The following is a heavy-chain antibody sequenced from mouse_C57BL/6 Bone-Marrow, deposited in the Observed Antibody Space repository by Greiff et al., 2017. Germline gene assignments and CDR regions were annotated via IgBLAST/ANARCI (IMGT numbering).Heavy chain of an antibody. V-gene: IGHV1-64*01. CDR2: IHPNSGST. Sequence: QVQLQQPGAELVKPGASVKLSCKASGYTFTSYWMHWVKQRPGQGLEWIGMIHPNSGSTNYNEKFKGKATLTVDKSSSTAYMQLSSLTSEDSAVYYCARFGYSWYFDVWGTGTTVTGSS. CDR1: GYTFTSYW. CDR3: ARFGYSWYFDV. D-gene: IGHD2-3*01. J-gene: IGHJ1*03.